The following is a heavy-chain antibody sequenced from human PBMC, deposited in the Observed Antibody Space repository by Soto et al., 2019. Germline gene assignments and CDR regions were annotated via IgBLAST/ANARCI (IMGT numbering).Heavy chain of an antibody. Sequence: ETLSLTCTVSSGSISSYYWSWIRQPAGKGLEWIGRIYTSGSTNYNPSLKSRVTMSVDTSKNQFSLKLSSVTAADTAVYYCAREGGSYDSGGYLIRGAFDIWGQGTMVTVSS. CDR3: AREGGSYDSGGYLIRGAFDI. J-gene: IGHJ3*02. D-gene: IGHD3-22*01. CDR2: IYTSGST. V-gene: IGHV4-4*07. CDR1: SGSISSYY.